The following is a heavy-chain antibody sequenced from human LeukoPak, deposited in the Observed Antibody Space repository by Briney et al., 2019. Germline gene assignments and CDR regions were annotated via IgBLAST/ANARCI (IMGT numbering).Heavy chain of an antibody. J-gene: IGHJ3*02. D-gene: IGHD2-15*01. CDR2: ISSSGSTI. V-gene: IGHV3-48*03. Sequence: GGSLRLSCAASGFTFSSYEMNWVRQAPGKGLEWVSYISSSGSTIYYADSVKGRFTISRDNTKNSLYLQMNSLRAEDTAVYYCTKRCSGGSCYLTFDIWGQGTMVTVSS. CDR3: TKRCSGGSCYLTFDI. CDR1: GFTFSSYE.